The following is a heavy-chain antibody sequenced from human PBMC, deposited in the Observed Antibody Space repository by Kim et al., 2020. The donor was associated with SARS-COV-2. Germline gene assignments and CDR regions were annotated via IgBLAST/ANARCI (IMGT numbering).Heavy chain of an antibody. V-gene: IGHV3-7*01. CDR2: IKQDGSEK. Sequence: GGSLRLSCAASGFTFSSYWMSWVRQAPGKGLEWVANIKQDGSEKYYVDSVKGRFTISRDNAKNSLYLQMNSLRAEDTAVYYCARDRARDYYDSSGYYGWGQGTLVTVSS. CDR1: GFTFSSYW. J-gene: IGHJ4*02. D-gene: IGHD3-22*01. CDR3: ARDRARDYYDSSGYYG.